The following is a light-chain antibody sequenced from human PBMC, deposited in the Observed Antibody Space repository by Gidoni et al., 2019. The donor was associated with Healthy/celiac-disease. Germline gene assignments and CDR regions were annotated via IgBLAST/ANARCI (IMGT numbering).Light chain of an antibody. CDR2: AAS. Sequence: IHIPPSPSSLSASVGDRVTITCRASQSISSYLNWYQQKPGKAPKLLIYAASSLQSGVPSRFSGSGSGTDFTLTISSLQPEDFATYYCQQSYSTPWTFGQGTKVEIK. V-gene: IGKV1-39*01. CDR1: QSISSY. CDR3: QQSYSTPWT. J-gene: IGKJ1*01.